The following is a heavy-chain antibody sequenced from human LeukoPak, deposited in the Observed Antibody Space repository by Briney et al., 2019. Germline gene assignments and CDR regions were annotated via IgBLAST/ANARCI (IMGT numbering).Heavy chain of an antibody. CDR1: GFTFSSYS. Sequence: PGGSLRLSCAASGFTFSSYSMNWVRQAPGKGLEWVSSISSSSSYIYYADSVKGRFTISRDNAKNSLYLQMNSLRAEDTAVYYCARGLRGGSGSWPTDYYYYGMGVWGQGTTVTVSS. J-gene: IGHJ6*02. CDR2: ISSSSSYI. V-gene: IGHV3-21*01. D-gene: IGHD3-10*01. CDR3: ARGLRGGSGSWPTDYYYYGMGV.